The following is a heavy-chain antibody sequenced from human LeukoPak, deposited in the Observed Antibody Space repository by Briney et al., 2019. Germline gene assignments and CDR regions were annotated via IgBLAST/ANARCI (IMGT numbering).Heavy chain of an antibody. J-gene: IGHJ4*02. CDR3: ARAGTNLGDYDY. V-gene: IGHV4-34*01. CDR2: INHSGST. CDR1: GGSFSGYY. D-gene: IGHD4-17*01. Sequence: SETLSLTCAVYGGSFSGYYWSWIRQPPGKGLEWIGEINHSGSTNYNPSLKSRVTIPVDTSKNQFSLKLSSVTAADTAVYYCARAGTNLGDYDYWGQGTLVTVSS.